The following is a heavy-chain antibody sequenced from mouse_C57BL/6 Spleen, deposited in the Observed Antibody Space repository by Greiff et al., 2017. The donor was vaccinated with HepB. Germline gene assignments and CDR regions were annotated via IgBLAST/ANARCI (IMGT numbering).Heavy chain of an antibody. CDR1: GYTFTSYW. V-gene: IGHV1-64*01. CDR2: IHPNSGST. D-gene: IGHD2-1*01. CDR3: AGDYGNSLFAY. J-gene: IGHJ3*01. Sequence: QVQLQQPGAELVKPGASVKLSCKASGYTFTSYWMHWVKQRPGQGLEWIGMIHPNSGSTNYNEKFKSKATLAVDKSSSTAYMQLSSLTSEDAAVYYCAGDYGNSLFAYWGQGTLVTVSA.